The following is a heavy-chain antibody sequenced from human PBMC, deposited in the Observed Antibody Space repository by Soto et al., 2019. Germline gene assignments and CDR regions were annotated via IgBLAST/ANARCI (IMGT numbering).Heavy chain of an antibody. CDR1: GASITNDDFF. Sequence: PSETPSLTCTVSGASITNDDFFWSWVRQHPDKGLEWLAYITYGGSIYYNPSLRSRLSVSIDKSKSQFSLNVRSVTAADTAVYFCAKMERTQLWLLVQNWGQGLPVTVSS. CDR2: ITYGGSI. CDR3: AKMERTQLWLLVQN. D-gene: IGHD5-18*01. J-gene: IGHJ4*02. V-gene: IGHV4-31*03.